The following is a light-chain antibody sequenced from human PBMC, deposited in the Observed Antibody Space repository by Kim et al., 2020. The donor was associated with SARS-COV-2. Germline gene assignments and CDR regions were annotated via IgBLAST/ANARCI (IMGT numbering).Light chain of an antibody. Sequence: RVTISGTGGSSNIGAGYDVHWYQQLPGTAPKLLIYGNSNRPSGVPDRFSGSKSGTSASLAITGLQAEDEADYYCQSYDSSLSGSVFGGGTKVTVL. CDR3: QSYDSSLSGSV. CDR2: GNS. CDR1: SSNIGAGYD. J-gene: IGLJ2*01. V-gene: IGLV1-40*01.